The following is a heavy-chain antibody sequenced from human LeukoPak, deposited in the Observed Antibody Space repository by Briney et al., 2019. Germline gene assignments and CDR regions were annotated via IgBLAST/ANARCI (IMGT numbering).Heavy chain of an antibody. CDR2: INPNSGGT. V-gene: IGHV1-2*02. CDR1: GYTFTDYY. CDR3: ARGVLAGYDYTGHPSYNRFDP. J-gene: IGHJ5*02. D-gene: IGHD2-8*02. Sequence: GASVKVSCKASGYTFTDYYMHWVRQAPGQGLEWMGWINPNSGGTNYAQKYQGRVTVARDTSISTAYMELTRLRSDDTAVYFCARGVLAGYDYTGHPSYNRFDPWGQGALVTVSS.